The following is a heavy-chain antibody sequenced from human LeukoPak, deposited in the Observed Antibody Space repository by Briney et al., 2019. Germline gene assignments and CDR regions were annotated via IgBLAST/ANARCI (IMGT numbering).Heavy chain of an antibody. V-gene: IGHV3-33*01. D-gene: IGHD3-10*01. CDR2: IWDDGNNK. CDR1: GFSFSNHG. Sequence: GGSLRLSCAASGFSFSNHGTHWVRQAPGKRLEWVAVIWDDGNNKRYANSVNGRFTISRDNSENTLYLQMNGLTAEDTAMYYCARDSYQDYYGRFDPWGQGTLVIVSS. J-gene: IGHJ5*02. CDR3: ARDSYQDYYGRFDP.